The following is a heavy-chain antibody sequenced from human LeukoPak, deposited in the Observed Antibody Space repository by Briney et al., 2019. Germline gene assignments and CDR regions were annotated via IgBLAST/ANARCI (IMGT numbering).Heavy chain of an antibody. Sequence: PGRSLRLSCAASGFTFSNYGVHWVRQAPGKGLEWVAIIWYDGSNKYYADSVKGRFTISRDNSKDTLYLQMNSLRAEDTAVYFCARSREHGSGTYDSYYFDYWRQGTLVTVSS. D-gene: IGHD3-10*01. CDR3: ARSREHGSGTYDSYYFDY. V-gene: IGHV3-33*01. CDR1: GFTFSNYG. J-gene: IGHJ4*02. CDR2: IWYDGSNK.